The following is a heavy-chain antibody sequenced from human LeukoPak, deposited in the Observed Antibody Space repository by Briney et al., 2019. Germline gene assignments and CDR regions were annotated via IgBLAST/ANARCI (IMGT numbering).Heavy chain of an antibody. Sequence: PSESLSLTSAVSVGSICSYYWSCVRDRAGGRVWWSGRIYTSVGTNYTPSLNSRVTMSVDTSKNQFSLKLSSATAADTAVYYCARDLKATGHYFDGWGQGTLVTVSS. CDR2: IYTSVGT. J-gene: IGHJ4*02. D-gene: IGHD1-26*01. CDR1: VGSICSYY. CDR3: ARDLKATGHYFDG. V-gene: IGHV4-4*07.